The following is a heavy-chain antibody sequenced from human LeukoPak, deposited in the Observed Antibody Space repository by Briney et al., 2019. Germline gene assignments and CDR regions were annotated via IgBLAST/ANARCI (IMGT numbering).Heavy chain of an antibody. D-gene: IGHD3-10*01. V-gene: IGHV1-3*01. Sequence: ASVKVYCKASGYTFTSYAMHWVRQAPGQRLAWMRWINAGNGNTKYSQKFQGRVTITRDTSASTAYMELSSLRSEDTAVYYCAREVDYYGSGSYHRWFDPWGQGTLVTVSS. CDR3: AREVDYYGSGSYHRWFDP. J-gene: IGHJ5*02. CDR1: GYTFTSYA. CDR2: INAGNGNT.